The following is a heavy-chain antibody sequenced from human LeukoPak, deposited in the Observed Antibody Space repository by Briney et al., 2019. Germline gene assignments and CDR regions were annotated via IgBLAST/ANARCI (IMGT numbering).Heavy chain of an antibody. V-gene: IGHV1-18*01. CDR3: ARGPLTGYYVLIDY. CDR1: GSTFSSYG. CDR2: ISAYNGNT. Sequence: ASVKVSCTASGSTFSSYGISWVRRAPGQGLEWMGWISAYNGNTNYAQKLQGRVTMTTDTSTSTAYMELRSLRSDNTAVYYCARGPLTGYYVLIDYWGQGTLVTVSS. J-gene: IGHJ4*02. D-gene: IGHD3-9*01.